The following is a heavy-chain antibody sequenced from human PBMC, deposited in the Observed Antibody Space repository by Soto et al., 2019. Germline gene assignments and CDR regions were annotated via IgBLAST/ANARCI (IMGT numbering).Heavy chain of an antibody. CDR2: IYYSGST. V-gene: IGHV4-30-4*01. CDR3: AREQNQALYYYDSSGYSYDWFDP. Sequence: SETLSLTCTVSGGSISSGDYYWSWIRQPPGKGLEWIGYIYYSGSTYYNPSLKSRVTISVDTSKNQFSLKLSSVTAADTAVYYCAREQNQALYYYDSSGYSYDWFDPWGQGTLVTVSS. J-gene: IGHJ5*02. CDR1: GGSISSGDYY. D-gene: IGHD3-22*01.